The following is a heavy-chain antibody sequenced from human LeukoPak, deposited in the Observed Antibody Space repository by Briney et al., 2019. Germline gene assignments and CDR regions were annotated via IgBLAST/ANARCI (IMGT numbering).Heavy chain of an antibody. V-gene: IGHV3-21*01. CDR3: ARGDRDLYCSSTSCYPVL. D-gene: IGHD2-2*01. Sequence: PGGSLRLSCVASGFTFSSYSMNWDRQAPGKGLEWVSSISSSSSYIYYADSVKGRFTISRDNAKNSLYLQMNSLRAEDTAVYYCARGDRDLYCSSTSCYPVLGGQGTLVTVSS. CDR2: ISSSSSYI. CDR1: GFTFSSYS. J-gene: IGHJ4*02.